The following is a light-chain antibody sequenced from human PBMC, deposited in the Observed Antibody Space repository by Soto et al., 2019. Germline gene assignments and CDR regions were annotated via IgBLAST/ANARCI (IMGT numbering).Light chain of an antibody. V-gene: IGKV1-39*01. CDR3: QQSFDSPLT. CDR2: TAS. J-gene: IGKJ5*01. CDR1: RSIGTY. Sequence: IQMTQSPSSLSASVGDTVSITCRASRSIGTYVNWYQQEPGKVPRPLIYTASTLQGGVPSRFSGRGSGTDFTLTISGVQREDCATYYCQQSFDSPLTFGQGTRLEI.